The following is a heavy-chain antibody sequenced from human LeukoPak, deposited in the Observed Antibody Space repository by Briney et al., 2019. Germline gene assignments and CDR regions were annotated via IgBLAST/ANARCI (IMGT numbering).Heavy chain of an antibody. CDR3: VSLGYSSSSVRY. V-gene: IGHV3-30*03. D-gene: IGHD6-6*01. CDR1: GFTFSTYG. Sequence: HPGGSLRLSCAASGFTFSTYGMHWVRQAPGKGLEWVAIISYDGGNKYYADSVKGRFTISRDNSKNTLYLQMNSLRAEDTAVYFCVSLGYSSSSVRYWGQGTLVTVSS. J-gene: IGHJ4*02. CDR2: ISYDGGNK.